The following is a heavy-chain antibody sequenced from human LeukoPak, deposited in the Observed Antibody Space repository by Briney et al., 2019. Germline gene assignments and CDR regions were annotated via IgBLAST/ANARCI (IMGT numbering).Heavy chain of an antibody. Sequence: PGGSLRLSCAASGFTFSSYAMSWVRQAPGEGLQWVSGISGSGSGTYYADSVRGRFTISRDNSKNTLYLQMNSLRAEDTAVYYCAKDVRPGIAVAVSLDYWGQGTLVTVSS. D-gene: IGHD6-19*01. J-gene: IGHJ4*02. CDR1: GFTFSSYA. CDR3: AKDVRPGIAVAVSLDY. V-gene: IGHV3-23*01. CDR2: ISGSGSGT.